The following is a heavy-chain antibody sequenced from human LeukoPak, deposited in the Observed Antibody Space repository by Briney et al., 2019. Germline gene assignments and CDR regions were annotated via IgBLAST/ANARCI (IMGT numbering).Heavy chain of an antibody. CDR1: GGSISSGSYY. V-gene: IGHV4-61*02. CDR2: IYTYESP. J-gene: IGHJ6*03. D-gene: IGHD3-16*01. CDR3: ARAPGGRRAYYMDV. Sequence: PSQTLSLTCTVSGGSISSGSYYWSWIRQPAGKGLEWIGRIYTYESPNYNPSLKSRVTISVDTSKNQFSLKLTSVTAAGTAVYFCARAPGGRRAYYMDVWGKGTTVTISS.